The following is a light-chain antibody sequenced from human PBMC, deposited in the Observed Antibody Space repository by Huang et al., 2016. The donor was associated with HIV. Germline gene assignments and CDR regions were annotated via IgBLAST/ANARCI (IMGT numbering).Light chain of an antibody. CDR3: QQRSHYYT. Sequence: EIVLTQSPATLSLSPGERATLSCRASQGVGTYLAWYQQKPGQAPRLLIYDSSNRATGIPARFSGSGSGTDFTLTISGLEPEDFAVYYCQQRSHYYTFGQGTRLEIE. CDR2: DSS. CDR1: QGVGTY. V-gene: IGKV3-11*01. J-gene: IGKJ2*01.